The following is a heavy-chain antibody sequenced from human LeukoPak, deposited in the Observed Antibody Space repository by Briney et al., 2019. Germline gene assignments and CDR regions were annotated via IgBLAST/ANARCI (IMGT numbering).Heavy chain of an antibody. J-gene: IGHJ4*02. Sequence: SETLSLTCTVSGGSISNYCWSWIRQPPGKELEWISYISHSGSTDYNPSLKSRATISVDTSKNQFCLRLSSVTAADTAVYFCARHSSIWYPFDKWGQGTLVTVSS. CDR2: ISHSGST. CDR3: ARHSSIWYPFDK. CDR1: GGSISNYC. D-gene: IGHD6-13*01. V-gene: IGHV4-59*01.